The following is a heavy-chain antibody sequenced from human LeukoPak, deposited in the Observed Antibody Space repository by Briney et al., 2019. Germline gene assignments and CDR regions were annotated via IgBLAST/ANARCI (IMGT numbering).Heavy chain of an antibody. Sequence: GGSLRLSCAASRLTFSGYGMHWLRQAPGKGLEWVAVISYDGSNKYYADSVKDRFTISRDNSKNTLYLQMNSLRAEDTAVYYCAKPYIVGATRGYFDYWGQGTLVTVSS. V-gene: IGHV3-30*18. J-gene: IGHJ4*02. CDR3: AKPYIVGATRGYFDY. CDR1: RLTFSGYG. D-gene: IGHD1-26*01. CDR2: ISYDGSNK.